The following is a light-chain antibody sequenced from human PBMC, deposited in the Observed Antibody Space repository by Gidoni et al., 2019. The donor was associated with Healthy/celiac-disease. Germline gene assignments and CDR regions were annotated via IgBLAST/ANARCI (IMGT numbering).Light chain of an antibody. J-gene: IGKJ1*01. CDR2: GAS. Sequence: EIVLTQSPGTLSLAPGERATLSCRANQSVSSSYLAWYQQKPGQAPRLLIYGASSRATVIPDRFSGSGSGTDFTLTISRLEPEDFAVYYCQQYGSSPRVPFGQGTKVEIK. V-gene: IGKV3-20*01. CDR1: QSVSSSY. CDR3: QQYGSSPRVP.